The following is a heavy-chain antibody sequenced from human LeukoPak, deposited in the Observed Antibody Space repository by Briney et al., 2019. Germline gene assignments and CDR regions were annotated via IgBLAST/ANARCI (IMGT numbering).Heavy chain of an antibody. J-gene: IGHJ4*02. CDR2: IYSGGST. V-gene: IGHV3-66*01. Sequence: PGGSLRLSCAASGFSFSSYSMNWVRQAPGKGLEWVSVIYSGGSTYYADSVKGRFTISRDNSKNTLYLQMNSLRAEDTAVYYCARGRKQWHKAGYFDYWGQGTLVTVSS. CDR1: GFSFSSYS. CDR3: ARGRKQWHKAGYFDY. D-gene: IGHD6-19*01.